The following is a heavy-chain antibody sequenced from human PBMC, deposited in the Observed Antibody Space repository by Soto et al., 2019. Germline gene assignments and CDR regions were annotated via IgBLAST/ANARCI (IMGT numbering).Heavy chain of an antibody. J-gene: IGHJ5*02. D-gene: IGHD3-16*02. CDR2: IKEDGSEK. Sequence: GESLKISCADSGFILRNYWMSWVRQAPGMGLQWVASIKEDGSEKYYVDPVKGRFTISRENAKNSLYLQMNSLRAEDTAVYYCARYRSLDPWGQGILVTVSS. V-gene: IGHV3-7*03. CDR3: ARYRSLDP. CDR1: GFILRNYW.